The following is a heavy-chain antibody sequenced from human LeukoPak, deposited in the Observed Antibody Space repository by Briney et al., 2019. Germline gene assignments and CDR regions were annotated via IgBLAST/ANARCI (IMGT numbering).Heavy chain of an antibody. J-gene: IGHJ4*02. CDR3: ARGLGYSSSSGYYFDY. V-gene: IGHV4-34*01. CDR2: INHRGST. CDR1: GGSFSVYY. D-gene: IGHD6-6*01. Sequence: PSETLSLTCAVYGGSFSVYYWSWIHQPPGKGLEWIGEINHRGSTNYNPSLKSRVTISVDTSKNQFSLELSSVTAADTAVYYCARGLGYSSSSGYYFDYWGQGTLVTVSS.